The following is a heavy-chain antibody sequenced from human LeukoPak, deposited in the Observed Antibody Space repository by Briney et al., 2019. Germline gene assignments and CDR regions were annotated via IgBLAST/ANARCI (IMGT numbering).Heavy chain of an antibody. CDR3: ARGPGRYYYDSSGYYYPYYFDY. Sequence: SETLSLTCTVSGGSISSGGYYWSWIRQHPGKGLEWIGYIYYSGSTYYNPSLKSRVTISVDTSKNQFSLKLSSVTAADTAVYYCARGPGRYYYDSSGYYYPYYFDYWGQGTLVTVSS. CDR2: IYYSGST. V-gene: IGHV4-31*03. J-gene: IGHJ4*02. CDR1: GGSISSGGYY. D-gene: IGHD3-22*01.